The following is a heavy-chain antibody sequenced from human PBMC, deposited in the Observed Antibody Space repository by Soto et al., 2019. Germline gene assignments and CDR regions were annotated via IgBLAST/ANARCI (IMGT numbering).Heavy chain of an antibody. Sequence: ASVKVSCKASGYTFTSYGISWVRQAPGQGLERMGWISAYNGNTNYAQKLQGRVTMTTDTSTSTAYMELRSLRSDDTAVYYCARGEAYYDILTGGEDYYYGMDVWGQGTTVTVSS. J-gene: IGHJ6*02. D-gene: IGHD3-9*01. CDR1: GYTFTSYG. V-gene: IGHV1-18*01. CDR3: ARGEAYYDILTGGEDYYYGMDV. CDR2: ISAYNGNT.